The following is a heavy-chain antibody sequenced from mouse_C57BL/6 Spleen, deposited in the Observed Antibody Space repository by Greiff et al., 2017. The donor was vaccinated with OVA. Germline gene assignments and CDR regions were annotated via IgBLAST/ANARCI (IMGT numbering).Heavy chain of an antibody. D-gene: IGHD2-4*01. CDR2: IDPSDSET. V-gene: IGHV1-52*01. CDR1: GYTFTSYW. CDR3: ARQCYDYDEAWFAY. Sequence: QVQLQQPGAELVRPGSSVKLSCKASGYTFTSYWMHWVKQRPIQGLEWIGNIDPSDSETHYNQKFKDKATLTVDKSSSTAYMQLSSLTSEDSAVYYCARQCYDYDEAWFAYWGQGTLVTVSA. J-gene: IGHJ3*01.